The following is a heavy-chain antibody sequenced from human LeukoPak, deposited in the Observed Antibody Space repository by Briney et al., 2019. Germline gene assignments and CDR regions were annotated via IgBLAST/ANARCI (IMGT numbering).Heavy chain of an antibody. Sequence: PGRSLRLSCAASGFTFDDYARHWVRHAPGKGLEWVSGISWNSGSIGYADSVKGRFTISRDNAKNSLYLQMNSLRAEDMALYYCAKDMGPDDGNAFDIWGQGTMVTVSS. CDR2: ISWNSGSI. J-gene: IGHJ3*02. V-gene: IGHV3-9*03. CDR1: GFTFDDYA. D-gene: IGHD4-23*01. CDR3: AKDMGPDDGNAFDI.